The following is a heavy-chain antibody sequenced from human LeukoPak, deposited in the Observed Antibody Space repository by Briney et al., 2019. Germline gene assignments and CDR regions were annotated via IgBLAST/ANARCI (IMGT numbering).Heavy chain of an antibody. CDR1: GYTFTGYY. Sequence: SVKVSCKASGYTFTGYYMHWVRQAPGQGLEWMGWINPNSGGTNYAQKFQGRVTMTRDTSISTAYMELSRLTSDDTAVYYCARDPLRRSGSWFGSNWFDPWGQGTLVTVSS. CDR2: INPNSGGT. D-gene: IGHD6-13*01. J-gene: IGHJ5*02. V-gene: IGHV1-2*02. CDR3: ARDPLRRSGSWFGSNWFDP.